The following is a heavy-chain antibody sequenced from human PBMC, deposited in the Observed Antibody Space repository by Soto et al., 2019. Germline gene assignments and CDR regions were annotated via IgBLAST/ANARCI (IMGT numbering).Heavy chain of an antibody. CDR1: GFTFSSYA. V-gene: IGHV3-30-3*01. D-gene: IGHD3-22*01. CDR3: ASSMIVVVIPSN. J-gene: IGHJ4*02. CDR2: ISYDGSNK. Sequence: GGSLRLSCAASGFTFSSYAMHWVRQAPGKGLEWVAVISYDGSNKYYADSVKGRFTISRDNSKNTLYLQMNSLRAEDTAVYYCASSMIVVVIPSNWGQGTLVTVSS.